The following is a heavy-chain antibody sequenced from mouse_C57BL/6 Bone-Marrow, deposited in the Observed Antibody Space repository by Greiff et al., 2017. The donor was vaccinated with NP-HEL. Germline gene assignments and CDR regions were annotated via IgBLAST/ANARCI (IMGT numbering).Heavy chain of an antibody. D-gene: IGHD1-1*02. CDR1: GFTFTDYY. V-gene: IGHV7-3*01. Sequence: EVKLVESGGGLLQPGGSLSLSCAASGFTFTDYYMSWVRQPPGKALGWLGFIRNKANGYTTEYSASVKVRFTISRDNSQSILYLQMNALRAEDSATDYCASLYGPGDWFAYWGQGTLVTVSS. CDR2: IRNKANGYTT. CDR3: ASLYGPGDWFAY. J-gene: IGHJ3*01.